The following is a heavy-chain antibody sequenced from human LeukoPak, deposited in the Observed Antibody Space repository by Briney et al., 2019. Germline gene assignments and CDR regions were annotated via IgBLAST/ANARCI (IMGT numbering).Heavy chain of an antibody. J-gene: IGHJ6*04. V-gene: IGHV5-51*03. D-gene: IGHD3-10*01. CDR2: IYPGDSDT. CDR1: GYSFTSYW. CDR3: ARLTGSGRGYYGMDV. Sequence: PGEPWKISGKGSGYSFTSYWIGGVGQMHGKGLEWMGIIYPGDSDTRYSPSFQGQVTIPADKSISTAYLQWSRLKASDTAMYYCARLTGSGRGYYGMDVWGKGTTVTVSS.